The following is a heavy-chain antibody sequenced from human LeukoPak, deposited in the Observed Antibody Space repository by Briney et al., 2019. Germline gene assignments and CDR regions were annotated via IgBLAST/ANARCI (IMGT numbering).Heavy chain of an antibody. CDR2: ISYDGSNK. J-gene: IGHJ4*02. Sequence: RTGRSLRLSCAASGFTFSKYVMHWVRQAPGKGLEWVATISYDGSNKYYADSVKGRFTISRDNSKNTLYLQMSSLKTEDTAVYYCARVSRWNDWAFEGWGQGTQVTVSS. V-gene: IGHV3-30*03. D-gene: IGHD1-1*01. CDR3: ARVSRWNDWAFEG. CDR1: GFTFSKYV.